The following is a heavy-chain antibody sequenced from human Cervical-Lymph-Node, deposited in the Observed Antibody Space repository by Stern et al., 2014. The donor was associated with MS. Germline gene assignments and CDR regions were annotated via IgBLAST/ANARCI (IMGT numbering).Heavy chain of an antibody. CDR2: IYPGDSDT. D-gene: IGHD5-18*01. CDR1: GYSFATYW. Sequence: VHLVESGAEVKKPGESLKISCKGSGYSFATYWIGWVRQMPGKGLEWMGIIYPGDSDTRYSPSFHSPVTLSADKSISTAYLHWSSLKASDTAMYYCARPGDDTAKYGLDVWGQGTTVTVSS. CDR3: ARPGDDTAKYGLDV. V-gene: IGHV5-51*03. J-gene: IGHJ6*02.